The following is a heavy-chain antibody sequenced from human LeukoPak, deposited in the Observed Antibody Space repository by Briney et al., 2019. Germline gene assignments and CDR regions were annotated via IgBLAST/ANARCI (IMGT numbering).Heavy chain of an antibody. CDR3: AVVSGYSYGYVGLDY. Sequence: GESLKIPCKGSGYSFTSYWIGWVRQMPGKGLEWMGIIYPGDSDTRYSPSFQGQVTISADKSISTAYLQWSSLKASDTAMYYCAVVSGYSYGYVGLDYWGQGTLVTVSS. J-gene: IGHJ4*02. CDR1: GYSFTSYW. D-gene: IGHD5-18*01. V-gene: IGHV5-51*01. CDR2: IYPGDSDT.